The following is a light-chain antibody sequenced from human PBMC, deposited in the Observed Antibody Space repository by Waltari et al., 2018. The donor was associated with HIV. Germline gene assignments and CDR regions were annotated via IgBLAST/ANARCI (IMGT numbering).Light chain of an antibody. CDR3: QSYDSRLSGSV. V-gene: IGLV1-51*02. CDR1: SSNIGNNY. CDR2: ENN. J-gene: IGLJ3*02. Sequence: QSVLTQPPSVSAAPGQKVTISCSGSSSNIGNNYVSWYQQLPGTAPKLLIYENNKRPSGVPDRFSGSKSGTSASLAITGLQAEDEADYYCQSYDSRLSGSVFGGGTKLTVL.